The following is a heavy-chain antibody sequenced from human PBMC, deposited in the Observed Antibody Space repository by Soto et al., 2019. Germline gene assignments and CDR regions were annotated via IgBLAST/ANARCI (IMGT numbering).Heavy chain of an antibody. V-gene: IGHV4-59*01. D-gene: IGHD4-4*01. CDR1: DGAISTYY. CDR2: IHYSGYT. Sequence: QVQLQESGPGLVKPSETLSLTCTVSDGAISTYYWHWIRQPPGKGLEWIGYIHYSGYTSYNPSLKSRVTISVDTSKNQFSVRLHSVTAADTAVYYCAREYSSFEYWGQGPLVTVS. J-gene: IGHJ4*02. CDR3: AREYSSFEY.